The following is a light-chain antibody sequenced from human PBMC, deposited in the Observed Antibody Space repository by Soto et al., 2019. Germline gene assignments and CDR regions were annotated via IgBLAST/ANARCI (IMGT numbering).Light chain of an antibody. CDR2: GAS. V-gene: IGKV3-15*01. J-gene: IGKJ2*02. CDR1: QSVSSN. Sequence: EIVMTQSPATLSVSPGERATLSCRASQSVSSNLAWYQQKPGQAPRLLIYGASTRATGIPARFSGSRSGTEVTLTISSLQSEDFAVYYWQQYNNWPPWTFGQGTKLEIK. CDR3: QQYNNWPPWT.